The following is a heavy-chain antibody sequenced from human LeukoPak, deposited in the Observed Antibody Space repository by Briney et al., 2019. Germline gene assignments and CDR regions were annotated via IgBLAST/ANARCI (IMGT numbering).Heavy chain of an antibody. CDR2: IFHSGST. V-gene: IGHV4-4*02. CDR1: GGSIGSSYW. D-gene: IGHD1-26*01. Sequence: SETLSLTCAVSGGSIGSSYWWSWVRQPPGKGLEWIGEIFHSGSTYYNPSLKSRVTISVDTSKNQFSLRLSSVTAADTAMYYCARLRSPGDFDYWGQGTLVTVSS. CDR3: ARLRSPGDFDY. J-gene: IGHJ4*02.